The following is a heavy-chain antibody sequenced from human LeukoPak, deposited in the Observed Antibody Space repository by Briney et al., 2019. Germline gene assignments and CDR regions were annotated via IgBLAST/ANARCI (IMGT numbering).Heavy chain of an antibody. CDR1: GFTVSSNY. D-gene: IGHD5-18*01. Sequence: PEGSLRLSCAASGFTVSSNYMSWVRQAPGKGLEWVSVIYSGGSTYYADSVKGRFTISRDNSKNTLYLQMNSLRAEDTAVYYCTCGYSYGYFDYWGQGTLVTVSS. V-gene: IGHV3-53*01. CDR3: TCGYSYGYFDY. J-gene: IGHJ4*02. CDR2: IYSGGST.